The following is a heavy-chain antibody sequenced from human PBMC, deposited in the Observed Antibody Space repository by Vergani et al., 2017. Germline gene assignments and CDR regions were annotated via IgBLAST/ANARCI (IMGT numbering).Heavy chain of an antibody. CDR3: AKTRGEWELLGFDY. CDR2: ISWNSGSI. V-gene: IGHV3-9*01. J-gene: IGHJ4*02. CDR1: GFTFDDYA. D-gene: IGHD1-26*01. Sequence: EVQLVESGGGLVQPGRSLRLSCAASGFTFDDYAMHWVRQAPGTGLELVSGISWNSGSIGYADSVQGRFTISRDTSKNTLYLQMNSLRAEDTAVYYCAKTRGEWELLGFDYWGQGTLVTVSS.